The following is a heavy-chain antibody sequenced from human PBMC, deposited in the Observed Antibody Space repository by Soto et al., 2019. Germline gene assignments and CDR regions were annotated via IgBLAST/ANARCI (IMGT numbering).Heavy chain of an antibody. CDR2: IYHTGTT. D-gene: IGHD4-17*01. CDR1: GDSIIGIYH. J-gene: IGHJ2*01. V-gene: IGHV4-38-2*01. CDR3: ARHGPDYGGWYFDL. Sequence: PSETLSLTCAVSGDSIIGIYHWAWIRQSPGRGLEWIASIYHTGTTYYTPSLESRVTISVDTSKNQFSLKLSSVTAADTAVYYCARHGPDYGGWYFDLWGRGTMVT.